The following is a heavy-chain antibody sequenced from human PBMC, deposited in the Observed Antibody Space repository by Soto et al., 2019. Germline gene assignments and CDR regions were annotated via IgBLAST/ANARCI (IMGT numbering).Heavy chain of an antibody. CDR3: ARGWGKYVGVNDF. J-gene: IGHJ4*02. V-gene: IGHV1-18*01. Sequence: IQRVQSAGEVKRPGASVKVSCKASGYTFNTFGITWVRQAPGQGLEWMGCVSGYSDKRDYSRKLQDRITLTADPSTTTSYMELRSLTSDDTAVYYCARGWGKYVGVNDFWGQGTLVTVSS. CDR2: VSGYSDKR. D-gene: IGHD2-8*01. CDR1: GYTFNTFG.